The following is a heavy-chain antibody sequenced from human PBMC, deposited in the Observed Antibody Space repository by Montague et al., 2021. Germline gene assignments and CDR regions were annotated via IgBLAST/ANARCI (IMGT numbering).Heavy chain of an antibody. CDR1: GFTFESYD. J-gene: IGHJ6*02. CDR2: TSGRSTYI. V-gene: IGHV3-21*01. CDR3: ARQEYGLDV. Sequence: SLRLSCAGSGFTFESYDMNWVRQAPGKGLEWVSSTSGRSTYIYYGDSMKGRVIISRDNAKNSLYLQMNSLRVEDTAIYYCARQEYGLDVWGQGTTVTVSS.